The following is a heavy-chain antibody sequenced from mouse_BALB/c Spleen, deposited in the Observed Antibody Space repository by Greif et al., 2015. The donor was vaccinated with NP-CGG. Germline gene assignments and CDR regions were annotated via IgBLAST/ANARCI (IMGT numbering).Heavy chain of an antibody. CDR3: ARGDPDAKDY. J-gene: IGHJ4*01. V-gene: IGHV1-69*01. Sequence: QVQLQQSGAELVMPGASVKMSCKASGYTFTDYWMHWVKQRPGQGLEWIGAIDTSDSYTSYNQKFKGKATLTVDESSSTAYMEVSSLTSEDSAGYYWARGDPDAKDYWGQGTSVTVST. CDR1: GYTFTDYW. CDR2: IDTSDSYT.